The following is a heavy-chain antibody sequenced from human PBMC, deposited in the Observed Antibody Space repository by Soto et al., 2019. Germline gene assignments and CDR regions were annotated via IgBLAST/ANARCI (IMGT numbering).Heavy chain of an antibody. J-gene: IGHJ3*02. V-gene: IGHV3-33*01. D-gene: IGHD3-22*01. CDR1: GFNFSSYG. CDR2: IWYDGSNK. CDR3: ARDHYDSSGYYPRAFDI. Sequence: QVQLVESGGGVVQPGRSLRLSCAASGFNFSSYGMHWVRQAPGKGLEWVAVIWYDGSNKYYADSVKGRFTISRDNSKNTLYLQMNSLRAEDTAVYYCARDHYDSSGYYPRAFDIWGQGTMVTVSS.